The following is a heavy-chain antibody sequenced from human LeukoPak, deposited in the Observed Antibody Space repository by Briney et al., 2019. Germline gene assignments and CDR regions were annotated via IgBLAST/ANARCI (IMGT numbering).Heavy chain of an antibody. V-gene: IGHV3-66*01. CDR3: ARDSYDSSGYYPLDY. J-gene: IGHJ4*02. Sequence: GGSLRLSCAASGFTVSINYMSWVRQAPGKGLEWASVIYSGGSTYYADSVKGRFTISRDNSKNTLYLQMNSLRAEDTAVYYCARDSYDSSGYYPLDYWGQGTLVTVSS. CDR1: GFTVSINY. D-gene: IGHD3-22*01. CDR2: IYSGGST.